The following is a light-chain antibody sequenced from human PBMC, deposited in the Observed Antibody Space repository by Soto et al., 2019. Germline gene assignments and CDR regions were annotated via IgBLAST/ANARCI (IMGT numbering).Light chain of an antibody. J-gene: IGKJ2*01. Sequence: DIQMTQSPSTLSASVGDRVTITCRASQSISSWLAWYQQKPGKAPKLLIYKASSLERGVPSRFSSSGSGTEFTLTISSLQPDDFATYYCQQYNDYSPPYTFGQGTKLEIK. CDR3: QQYNDYSPPYT. CDR1: QSISSW. CDR2: KAS. V-gene: IGKV1-5*03.